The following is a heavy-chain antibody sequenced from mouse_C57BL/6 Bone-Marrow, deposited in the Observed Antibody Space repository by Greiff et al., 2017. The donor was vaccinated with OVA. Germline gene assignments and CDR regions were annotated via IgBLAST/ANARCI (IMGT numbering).Heavy chain of an antibody. V-gene: IGHV1-31*01. CDR3: ARWGSSYGDYAMDY. J-gene: IGHJ4*01. CDR1: GYSFTGYY. Sequence: EVKLQQSGPELVKPGASVKISCKASGYSFTGYYMHWVKQSHGNILDWIGYIYPYNGVSSYNQKFKGKATLTVDKSSSTAYMELRSLTSEDSAVYYCARWGSSYGDYAMDYWGQGTSVTVSS. D-gene: IGHD1-1*01. CDR2: IYPYNGVS.